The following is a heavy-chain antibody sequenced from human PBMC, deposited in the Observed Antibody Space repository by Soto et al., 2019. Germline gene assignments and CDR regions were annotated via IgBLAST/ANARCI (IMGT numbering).Heavy chain of an antibody. J-gene: IGHJ5*02. CDR3: ARDRSRGWFDP. Sequence: PGGSLRLSCAASGFTFSNYDMHWIRQTTGKGLEWVSGIVTGGDTFYSGSVKGRFTISRENAKNVLYLQMNSLTAEDTAVYYCARDRSRGWFDPWGQGTLVTVSS. V-gene: IGHV3-13*01. CDR2: IVTGGDT. D-gene: IGHD2-15*01. CDR1: GFTFSNYD.